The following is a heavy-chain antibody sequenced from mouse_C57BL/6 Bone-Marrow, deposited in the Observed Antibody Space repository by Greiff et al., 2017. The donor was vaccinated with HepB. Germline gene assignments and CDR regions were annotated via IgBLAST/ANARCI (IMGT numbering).Heavy chain of an antibody. CDR3: ARKHYSNYEFAY. J-gene: IGHJ3*01. V-gene: IGHV1-64*01. CDR2: IHPNSGST. Sequence: QVQLKQPGAELVKPGASVKLSCKASGYTFTSYWMHWVKQRPGQGLEWIGMIHPNSGSTNYNEKFQSKATLTVDKSTSTAYMQLSSLTSEDSAVYYCARKHYSNYEFAYWGQGTLVTVSA. D-gene: IGHD2-5*01. CDR1: GYTFTSYW.